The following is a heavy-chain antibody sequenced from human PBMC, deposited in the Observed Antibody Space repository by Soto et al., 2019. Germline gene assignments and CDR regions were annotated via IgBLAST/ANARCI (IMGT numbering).Heavy chain of an antibody. CDR1: GFTFSSYW. J-gene: IGHJ4*02. Sequence: GGSLRLSCAASGFTFSSYWMSWVRQAPGKGLEWVANIKQDGSEKYYVDSVKGRFTISRDNAKNSLYLQMNSLRAEDTAVYYCAREGGQLVGFPMDYWGQGTLVTVSS. V-gene: IGHV3-7*01. CDR2: IKQDGSEK. D-gene: IGHD6-6*01. CDR3: AREGGQLVGFPMDY.